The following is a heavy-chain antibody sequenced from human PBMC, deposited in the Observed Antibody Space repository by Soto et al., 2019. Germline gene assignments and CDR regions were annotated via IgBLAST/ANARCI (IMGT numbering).Heavy chain of an antibody. CDR3: AIQWNIVVVPAAPIFYYYYGMDV. CDR1: GYTFTSYG. D-gene: IGHD2-2*01. V-gene: IGHV1-18*04. J-gene: IGHJ6*02. CDR2: ISAYNGNT. Sequence: ASVKVSCKASGYTFTSYGISWVRQAPGQGLEWMGWISAYNGNTNYAQKLQGRVTMTTDTSTSTAYMELRSLRSDDTAVYYCAIQWNIVVVPAAPIFYYYYGMDVWGQGTTVTVS.